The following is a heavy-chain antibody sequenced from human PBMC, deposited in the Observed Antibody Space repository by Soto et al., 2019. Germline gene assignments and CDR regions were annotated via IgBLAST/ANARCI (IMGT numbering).Heavy chain of an antibody. CDR2: IYHSGST. V-gene: IGHV4-30-2*01. CDR3: ARADNYAYYFDY. D-gene: IGHD3-16*01. CDR1: GGSISRGGYS. J-gene: IGHJ4*02. Sequence: SDTLSLTCAVSGGSISRGGYSWSWIRQPPGKGLEWIGYIYHSGSTYYNSSLKSRVTISVDRSKNRFSLKLSSVTAADTAVYYCARADNYAYYFDYWGQGTLVTVSS.